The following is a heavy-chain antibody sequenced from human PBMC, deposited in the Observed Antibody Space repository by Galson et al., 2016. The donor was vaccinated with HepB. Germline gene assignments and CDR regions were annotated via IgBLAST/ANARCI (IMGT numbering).Heavy chain of an antibody. V-gene: IGHV1-18*01. CDR1: GYTFTSYG. Sequence: SVKVSCKASGYTFTSYGVSWVRQAPGQGLEWMGWISTYNGNTNYTQKFQGRVSMTTDPSTNTAYLEIRALRSDDTAVFFCARGSGAFSFDYWGQGSLVTVSS. J-gene: IGHJ4*02. D-gene: IGHD3-10*01. CDR3: ARGSGAFSFDY. CDR2: ISTYNGNT.